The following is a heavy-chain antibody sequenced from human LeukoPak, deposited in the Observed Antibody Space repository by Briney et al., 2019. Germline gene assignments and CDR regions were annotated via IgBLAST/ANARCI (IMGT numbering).Heavy chain of an antibody. D-gene: IGHD5-18*01. CDR2: ISGNGGST. V-gene: IGHV3-23*01. J-gene: IGHJ4*02. Sequence: GGSLRLSCAASGFTFSTYTMSWVRQAPGKGLEWVSAISGNGGSTYYADSVKGRFTISSDNSKDTLYLQMNSLRAEDTAVYYCAKSRYSYGYADYWGQGTLVTVSS. CDR1: GFTFSTYT. CDR3: AKSRYSYGYADY.